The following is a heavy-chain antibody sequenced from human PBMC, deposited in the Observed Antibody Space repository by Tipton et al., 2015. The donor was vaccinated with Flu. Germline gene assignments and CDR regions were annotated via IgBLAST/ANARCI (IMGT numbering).Heavy chain of an antibody. CDR1: GGSLDSYY. CDR3: ARGGGELPGGWFDP. V-gene: IGHV4-59*01. CDR2: IYYSGST. D-gene: IGHD1-26*01. J-gene: IGHJ5*02. Sequence: TLSLTCTVSGGSLDSYYWSWIRQPPGKGLEWIGHIYYSGSTNYNPSLKSRVTISLDKSKNRFSLRLKSMISADTAVYYCARGGGELPGGWFDPWGQGILVTVSS.